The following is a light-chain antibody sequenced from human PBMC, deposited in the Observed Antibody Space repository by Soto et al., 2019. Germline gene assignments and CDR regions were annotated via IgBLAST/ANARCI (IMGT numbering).Light chain of an antibody. V-gene: IGKV3-20*01. CDR1: QSVSSY. CDR3: QQYGTSPIT. CDR2: DAS. Sequence: ELVMTQSPATLSVSPGERATLSCRASQSVSSYLAWYQQKPGQTPRLLIYDASNRATGIPARFSGSGSGTDFTLTISSLEPEDFAVYYCQQYGTSPITFGQGTRLEL. J-gene: IGKJ5*01.